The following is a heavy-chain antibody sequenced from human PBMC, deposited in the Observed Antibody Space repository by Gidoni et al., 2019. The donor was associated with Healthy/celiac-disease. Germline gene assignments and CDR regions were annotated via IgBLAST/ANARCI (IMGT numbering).Heavy chain of an antibody. CDR3: AKGRITMIVVGDFQH. Sequence: EVQLVESGGGLVQPGRSMRLSCAASGFTFAAYAMHWVRQAPGKGLEWVAGMSWNSGSIGYADSVKGRFTISRDNAKNSLYLQMNSLRAEDTALYYCAKGRITMIVVGDFQHWGQGTLVTVSS. J-gene: IGHJ1*01. V-gene: IGHV3-9*01. CDR1: GFTFAAYA. CDR2: MSWNSGSI. D-gene: IGHD3-22*01.